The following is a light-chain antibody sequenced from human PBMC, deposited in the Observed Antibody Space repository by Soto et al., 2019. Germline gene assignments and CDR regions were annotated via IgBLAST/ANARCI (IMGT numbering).Light chain of an antibody. J-gene: IGLJ2*01. CDR1: SSDVGGYNY. CDR3: RSYAASYTFV. Sequence: QSALTQPRSVSGSPGQSVTISCTGTSSDVGGYNYVSWYQHHPGKAPKLMIYDVSKRPSGVPDRFSGSKSGNTASLTISGLQAEDEADYYCRSYAASYTFVFGGGTKLTVL. CDR2: DVS. V-gene: IGLV2-11*01.